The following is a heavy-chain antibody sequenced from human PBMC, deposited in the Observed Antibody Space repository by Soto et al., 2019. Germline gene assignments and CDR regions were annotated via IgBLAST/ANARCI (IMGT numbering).Heavy chain of an antibody. J-gene: IGHJ4*02. D-gene: IGHD7-27*01. CDR2: IYDGGST. Sequence: QVQLQESGPGLVKPSQTLSLSCTVSGGSLTNVDDNWSWIRQAPDKGLEWIGHIYDGGSTYTNPSLNSRVNILLDTSTNRFSLKRSSLSAPDTAVYYCTGGPSGDKVDYWGQGTLFTVSS. V-gene: IGHV4-30-4*01. CDR3: TGGPSGDKVDY. CDR1: GGSLTNVDDN.